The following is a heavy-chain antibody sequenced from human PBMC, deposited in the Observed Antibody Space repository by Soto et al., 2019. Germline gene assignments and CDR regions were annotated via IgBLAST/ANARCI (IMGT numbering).Heavy chain of an antibody. CDR2: ISGSGDST. J-gene: IGHJ5*01. CDR3: AKAGVGGFRGWDTFNWFDS. CDR1: GFIFRSYA. V-gene: IGHV3-23*01. Sequence: VGSLRLSCAGSGFIFRSYAMNWVRQAPGKGLERVSGISGSGDSTYYADAVKGRFTISRDNSKNTLFLQMNSLRDDDGAVYYCAKAGVGGFRGWDTFNWFDSWGQGILVTVSS. D-gene: IGHD5-18*01.